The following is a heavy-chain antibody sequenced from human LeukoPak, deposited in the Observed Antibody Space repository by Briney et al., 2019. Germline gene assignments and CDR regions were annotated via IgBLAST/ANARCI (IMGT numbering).Heavy chain of an antibody. CDR3: ARDSRYSGYDLTRLSFDI. CDR1: GYTFISYY. V-gene: IGHV1-46*01. D-gene: IGHD5-12*01. Sequence: ASVKVSCKASGYTFISYYLHWVRQAPGQGLEWMGIINPSGGSTTYAQKFQGRVTITTDESTSTAYMELSSLRSEDTAVYYCARDSRYSGYDLTRLSFDIWGQGTMVTVSS. CDR2: INPSGGST. J-gene: IGHJ3*02.